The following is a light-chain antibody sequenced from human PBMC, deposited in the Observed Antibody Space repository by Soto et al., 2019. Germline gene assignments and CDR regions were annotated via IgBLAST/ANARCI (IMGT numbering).Light chain of an antibody. J-gene: IGKJ1*01. V-gene: IGKV3-20*01. Sequence: EIVLTQSPGTLSLSPGERATLSSRASQSISSSYLAWYQQKPGQAPRLLIYGPSSRATGIPDRFSGSGSGTDFTLTINRLEPEDFAVYYCQQYDSSPRTFGQGTKVDIK. CDR1: QSISSSY. CDR2: GPS. CDR3: QQYDSSPRT.